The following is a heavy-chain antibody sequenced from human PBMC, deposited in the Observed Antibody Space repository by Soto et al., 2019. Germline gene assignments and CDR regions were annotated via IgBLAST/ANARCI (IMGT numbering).Heavy chain of an antibody. V-gene: IGHV4-59*01. J-gene: IGHJ4*02. CDR1: GGSISSYY. D-gene: IGHD3-22*01. CDR2: IYYSGST. CDR3: ARIPYYYDSSGYFDY. Sequence: SETLSLTCTVSGGSISSYYWSWIRQPPGKGLEWIGYIYYSGSTNYNPSLKSRVTISVDTSKNQFSLKLSSVTAADMAVYYCARIPYYYDSSGYFDYWGQGTLVTVPQ.